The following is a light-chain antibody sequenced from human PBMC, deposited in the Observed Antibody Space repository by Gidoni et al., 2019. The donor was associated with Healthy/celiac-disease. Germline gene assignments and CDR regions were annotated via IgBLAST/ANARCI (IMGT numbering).Light chain of an antibody. CDR1: QSNSSY. CDR3: QQSYSTPPT. V-gene: IGKV1-39*01. CDR2: AAS. Sequence: DIQMTQSPSSLSASVGDRVTITCRASQSNSSYLNWYQQKPGKAPKLLIYAASSLQSGVPARFSGSGSGTDFTLTISSLQPEDFATYYCQQSYSTPPTFXGXTKVEIK. J-gene: IGKJ4*01.